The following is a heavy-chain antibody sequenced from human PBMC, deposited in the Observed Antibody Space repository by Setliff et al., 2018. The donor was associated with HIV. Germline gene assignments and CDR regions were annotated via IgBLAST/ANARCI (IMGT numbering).Heavy chain of an antibody. CDR1: GYSISTNGW. J-gene: IGHJ3*02. CDR2: ISNSGKI. V-gene: IGHV4-28*05. Sequence: SETLSLTCAVSGYSISTNGWWGWIRQPPGKGLAWNGYISNSGKIYYDPSLNSRVTLSADTSKHQLPLKLTSVTAEDTGVYYCARTVPHSAAQDAFDIWGQGTVVTVSS. D-gene: IGHD4-4*01. CDR3: ARTVPHSAAQDAFDI.